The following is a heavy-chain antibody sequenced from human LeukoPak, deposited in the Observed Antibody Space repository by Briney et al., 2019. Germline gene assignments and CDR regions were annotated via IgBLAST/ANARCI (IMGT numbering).Heavy chain of an antibody. D-gene: IGHD3-3*01. Sequence: GASVKVSCKASGYTFTSYGISWVRQAPGQGLEWMGWISAYNGNTNYAQKLQGRVTMTTDTSTSTAYMELRSLRSDDTAVYYCARDSPLPRYDFWSGYYKATTYNWFDPWGQGTLVTVSS. CDR2: ISAYNGNT. CDR3: ARDSPLPRYDFWSGYYKATTYNWFDP. J-gene: IGHJ5*02. CDR1: GYTFTSYG. V-gene: IGHV1-18*01.